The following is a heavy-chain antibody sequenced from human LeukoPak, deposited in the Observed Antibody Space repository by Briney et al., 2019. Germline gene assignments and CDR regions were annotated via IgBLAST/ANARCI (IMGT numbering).Heavy chain of an antibody. CDR2: ISSSSSYI. V-gene: IGHV3-21*04. J-gene: IGHJ4*02. Sequence: PGGSLRLSCAASGFTFSNYSMNWVRQAPGKGLEWVSSISSSSSYIYYADSVKGRFTISRDNSKNTLYLQMNSLRAEDTAVYYCAKGDNYILTGYPYYFDYWGQGTLVTVSS. D-gene: IGHD3-9*01. CDR1: GFTFSNYS. CDR3: AKGDNYILTGYPYYFDY.